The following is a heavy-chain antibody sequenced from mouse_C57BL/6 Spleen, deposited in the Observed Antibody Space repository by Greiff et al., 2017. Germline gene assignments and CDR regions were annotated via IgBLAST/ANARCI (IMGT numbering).Heavy chain of an antibody. J-gene: IGHJ1*03. CDR3: ARSYYYGSSFYWYFDV. D-gene: IGHD1-1*01. V-gene: IGHV1-69*01. CDR1: GYTFTSYW. Sequence: QVQLKQPGAELVMPGASVKLSCKASGYTFTSYWMHWVKQRPGQGLEWIGEIDPSDSYTNYNQKFKGKSTLTVDKSSSTAYMQLSSLTSEDSAVYYCARSYYYGSSFYWYFDVWGTGTTVTVAS. CDR2: IDPSDSYT.